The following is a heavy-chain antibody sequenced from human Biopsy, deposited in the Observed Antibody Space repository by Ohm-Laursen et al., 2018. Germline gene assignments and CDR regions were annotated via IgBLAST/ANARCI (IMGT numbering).Heavy chain of an antibody. CDR3: ARHPTGFWFDP. Sequence: TLSLTCTVSGGSVSSNVAYWAWIRQPPGKGLESIGSIFYSGITYYNPSLQGRVTMSVDTSKNQFSLNLTSVTAADTAVYYCARHPTGFWFDPWGQGTLVIVSS. J-gene: IGHJ5*02. V-gene: IGHV4-39*01. CDR2: IFYSGIT. CDR1: GGSVSSNVAY.